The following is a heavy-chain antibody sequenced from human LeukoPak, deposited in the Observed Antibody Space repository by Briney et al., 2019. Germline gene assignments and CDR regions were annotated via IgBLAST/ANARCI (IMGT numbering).Heavy chain of an antibody. J-gene: IGHJ3*02. Sequence: ASVKVSCKASGYTFTSYYMHWVRQAPGKGLEWMGGFDPEDGETIYAQKFQGRVTMTEDTSTDTAYMELSSLRSEDTAVYYCATQKIVATISIRTTVTTVNAFDIWGQGTMVTVSS. V-gene: IGHV1-24*01. CDR2: FDPEDGET. CDR3: ATQKIVATISIRTTVTTVNAFDI. D-gene: IGHD4-17*01. CDR1: GYTFTSYY.